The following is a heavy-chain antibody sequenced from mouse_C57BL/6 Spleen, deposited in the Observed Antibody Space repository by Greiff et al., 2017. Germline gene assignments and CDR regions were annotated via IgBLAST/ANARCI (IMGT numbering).Heavy chain of an antibody. V-gene: IGHV1-55*01. CDR2: IYPGSGST. J-gene: IGHJ2*01. CDR3: ARRIYYSNDY. Sequence: QVQLQQPGAELVKPGASVKMSCKASGYTFTSYWITWVKQRPGQGLEWIGDIYPGSGSTTSNEKFKSKATLTVDTSASTAYMQLSSLTSEDSAVYYCARRIYYSNDYWGQGTTLTVSS. CDR1: GYTFTSYW. D-gene: IGHD2-5*01.